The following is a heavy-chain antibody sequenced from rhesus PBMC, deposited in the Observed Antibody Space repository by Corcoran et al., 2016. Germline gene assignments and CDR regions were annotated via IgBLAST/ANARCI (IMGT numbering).Heavy chain of an antibody. CDR3: AKDKLIAAVFDY. J-gene: IGHJ4*01. V-gene: IGHV3S5*01. Sequence: EVQLVETGGGLVQPGGSLKLSCAASGFTFSSYGMSWVRQAPGKGLEWVSAINRGGVSPYSAGSVKGRYNISRENSKNTLSLPMNSLRAEDTDVYYCAKDKLIAAVFDYWGQGVLVTVSS. CDR1: GFTFSSYG. CDR2: INRGGVSP. D-gene: IGHD6-31*01.